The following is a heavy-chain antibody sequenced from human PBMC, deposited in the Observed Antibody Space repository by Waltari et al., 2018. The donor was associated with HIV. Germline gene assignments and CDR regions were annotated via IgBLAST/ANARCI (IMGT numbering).Heavy chain of an antibody. V-gene: IGHV4-39*01. CDR1: GGSIRSSSYS. D-gene: IGHD3-10*01. Sequence: QLQLQESGPGLVKPSETLSPTCPVSGGSIRSSSYSWCWIRQPPGTGLEWIGSIYYSGSNDYNPSLKSRVIISVDTSKNQFSLKLSSVTAADTAVYYCARHPGEKGYGSGSYGHYYYYGMDVWGQGTTVTVSS. CDR2: IYYSGSN. J-gene: IGHJ6*02. CDR3: ARHPGEKGYGSGSYGHYYYYGMDV.